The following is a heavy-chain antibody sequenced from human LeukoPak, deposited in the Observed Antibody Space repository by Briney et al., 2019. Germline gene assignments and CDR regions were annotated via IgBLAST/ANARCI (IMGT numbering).Heavy chain of an antibody. CDR3: ARTSAYYYDSSGYYWGYYFDC. Sequence: PSETLSLTCAVYGGSFSGYYWSWIRQPPGKGLEWIGEINHSGSTNYNPSLKSRVTISVDTSKNQFSLKLSSVTAADTAVYYCARTSAYYYDSSGYYWGYYFDCWGQGTLVTVSS. D-gene: IGHD3-22*01. J-gene: IGHJ4*02. CDR2: INHSGST. CDR1: GGSFSGYY. V-gene: IGHV4-34*01.